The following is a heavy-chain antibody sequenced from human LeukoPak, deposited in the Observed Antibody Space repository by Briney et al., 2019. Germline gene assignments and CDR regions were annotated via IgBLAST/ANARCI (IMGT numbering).Heavy chain of an antibody. D-gene: IGHD2/OR15-2a*01. Sequence: GGSLRLSCAASAFTFSSYAMSWVRQAPGKGLEWVSTISGSGTNTYYADSVKGRFTISRDNSKNTLYLQMNSLRAEDTAVYYCAKSIRSTSPQYFQHWGQGTLVTVSS. CDR3: AKSIRSTSPQYFQH. CDR2: ISGSGTNT. J-gene: IGHJ1*01. CDR1: AFTFSSYA. V-gene: IGHV3-23*01.